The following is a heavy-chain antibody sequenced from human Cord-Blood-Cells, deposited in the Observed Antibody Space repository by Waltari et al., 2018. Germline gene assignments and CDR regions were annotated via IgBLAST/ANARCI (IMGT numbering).Heavy chain of an antibody. CDR2: IYHRGST. J-gene: IGHJ3*02. CDR3: ARDWVVGATAFDI. Sequence: QVQLQESGPGLVKPSETLSLTCAVSGYSIRSGYSWGWIRPPPGKGLEWIGSIYHRGSTYYNPSLKSRVTISVDTSKNQFSLKLSSVTAADTAVYYCARDWVVGATAFDIWGQGTMVTVSS. D-gene: IGHD1-26*01. CDR1: GYSIRSGYS. V-gene: IGHV4-38-2*02.